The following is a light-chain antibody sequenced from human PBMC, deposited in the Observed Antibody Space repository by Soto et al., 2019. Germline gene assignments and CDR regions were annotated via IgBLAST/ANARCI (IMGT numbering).Light chain of an antibody. CDR1: SSDVGGYKY. Sequence: QSVLTQPASGSGSPGRSIAISCTGTSSDVGGYKYVSWYQQYPGKAPKLMIYDVSNRPSGVPDRFSGSKSGNTASLTISGLQSEDEADYYCSSYTSYTSYVFGTGTKVTVL. J-gene: IGLJ1*01. CDR3: SSYTSYTSYV. CDR2: DVS. V-gene: IGLV2-14*01.